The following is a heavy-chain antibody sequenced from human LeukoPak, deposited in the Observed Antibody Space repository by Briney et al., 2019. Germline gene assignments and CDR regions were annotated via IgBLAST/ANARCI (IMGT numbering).Heavy chain of an antibody. CDR1: GFTFSSYS. CDR2: ISSSSSYI. D-gene: IGHD2-2*01. J-gene: IGHJ4*02. V-gene: IGHV3-21*01. CDR3: ARDPSCSSTSCDAIN. Sequence: PGGSLRLSCAASGFTFSSYSMNWVRQAPGKGLEWVSSISSSSSYIYYADSVKGRFTISRDNAKNSLYLQMNSLRAEDTAVYYCARDPSCSSTSCDAINWGQGTLVTVSS.